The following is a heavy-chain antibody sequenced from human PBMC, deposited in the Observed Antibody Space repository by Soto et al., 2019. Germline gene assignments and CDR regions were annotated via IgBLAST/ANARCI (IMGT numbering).Heavy chain of an antibody. V-gene: IGHV4-34*01. Sequence: SETLSLTCAVYGGSFSGYYWSWIRQPPGKGLEWIGEINHSGSTNYNPSLKSRVTISVDTSKNQFSLKLSSVTAADTAVYYCARIQDYYFDYWGEGTLVTVSS. J-gene: IGHJ4*02. CDR2: INHSGST. CDR1: GGSFSGYY. CDR3: ARIQDYYFDY.